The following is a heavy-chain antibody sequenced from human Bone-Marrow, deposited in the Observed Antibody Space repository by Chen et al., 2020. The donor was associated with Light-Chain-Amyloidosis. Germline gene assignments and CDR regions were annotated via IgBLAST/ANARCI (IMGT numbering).Heavy chain of an antibody. CDR2: IIRSISHL. CDR3: AKGGASFDY. V-gene: IGHV3-21*01. D-gene: IGHD3-16*01. Sequence: EVQLVESGGGLVKPGGYLRLSCVASGFTFSSYTMNWVRQTPGMGLEVVSSIIRSISHLYYPDSMRGRFTISRDNAKNSLYLQMNNLRVEDTALYYCAKGGASFDYWGQGTLVTVSS. CDR1: GFTFSSYT. J-gene: IGHJ4*02.